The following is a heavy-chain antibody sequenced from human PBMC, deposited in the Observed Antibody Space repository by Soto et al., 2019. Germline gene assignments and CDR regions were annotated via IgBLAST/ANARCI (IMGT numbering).Heavy chain of an antibody. Sequence: QVQLQESGPGLVKSSGTLSLTCTVSGASISSSDWWNWVRQTPGKGLAWIGEIYHSGSANYNPSLRSRVTMAVDKSKNQFSLKLPSVTAADPAIYDCARIQTTGCYKANWGPGALVAVSS. J-gene: IGHJ4*02. CDR1: GASISSSDW. D-gene: IGHD6-19*01. CDR2: IYHSGSA. CDR3: ARIQTTGCYKAN. V-gene: IGHV4-4*02.